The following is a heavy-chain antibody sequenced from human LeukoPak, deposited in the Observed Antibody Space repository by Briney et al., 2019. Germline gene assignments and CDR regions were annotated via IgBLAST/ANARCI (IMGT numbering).Heavy chain of an antibody. CDR3: ARNGPGVKDGYDASGHDLQQRCTRFDP. D-gene: IGHD3-22*01. CDR2: VYYSGST. V-gene: IGHV4-39*01. J-gene: IGHJ5*02. CDR1: GDSMSSSSDY. Sequence: PSETLSLTCTVSGDSMSSSSDYWDWVRQPPGKGLEWIASVYYSGSTHYNPSLKSRGTISVDTSNKQFSLKLTSVTATDTAVYYRARNGPGVKDGYDASGHDLQQRCTRFDPWGQGTLVTVSS.